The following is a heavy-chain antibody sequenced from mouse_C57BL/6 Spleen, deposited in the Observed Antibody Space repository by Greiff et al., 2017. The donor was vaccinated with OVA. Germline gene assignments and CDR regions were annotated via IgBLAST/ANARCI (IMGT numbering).Heavy chain of an antibody. Sequence: QVQLKQPGAELVKPGASVKLSCKASGYTFTSYWMQWVKQRPGQGLEWIGEIDPSDSYTNYNQKFKGKATLTVDTSSSTAYMQLSSLTSEDSAVYYCARSEKSYDYDEDYWGQGTTLTVSS. CDR2: IDPSDSYT. V-gene: IGHV1-50*01. D-gene: IGHD2-4*01. J-gene: IGHJ2*01. CDR1: GYTFTSYW. CDR3: ARSEKSYDYDEDY.